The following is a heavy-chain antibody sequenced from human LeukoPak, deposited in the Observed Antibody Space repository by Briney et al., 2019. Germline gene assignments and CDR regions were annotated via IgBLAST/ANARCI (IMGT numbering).Heavy chain of an antibody. D-gene: IGHD1-7*01. CDR2: ISAYNGNT. CDR3: ARDGITGTTQSRFDP. CDR1: GYTFTSHG. Sequence: ASVKDSFKASGYTFTSHGISWVRQAPGQGRVWMGWISAYNGNTNYAQKLQGRVTMTPDTSTSTAYMELRSLRSDDTAVYYCARDGITGTTQSRFDPWGQGTLVTVSS. V-gene: IGHV1-18*01. J-gene: IGHJ5*02.